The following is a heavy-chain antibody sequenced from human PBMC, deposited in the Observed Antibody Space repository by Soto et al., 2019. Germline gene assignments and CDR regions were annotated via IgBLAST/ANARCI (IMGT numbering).Heavy chain of an antibody. Sequence: EVQLVESGGGLVQPGGSLRLSCAASGFTFSSYWMHWVRQAPGKGLVCVSRINSDGSSTSYADSVKGRFTISRDNAKNTLYLQMNSLRAEDTAVYYCAREGGGTAPNPRVRYSGYDFLDYWGQGTLVTVSS. V-gene: IGHV3-74*01. J-gene: IGHJ4*02. CDR3: AREGGGTAPNPRVRYSGYDFLDY. CDR1: GFTFSSYW. D-gene: IGHD5-12*01. CDR2: INSDGSST.